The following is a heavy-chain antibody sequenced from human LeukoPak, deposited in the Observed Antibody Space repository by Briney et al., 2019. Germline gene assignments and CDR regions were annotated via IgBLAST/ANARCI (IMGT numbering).Heavy chain of an antibody. CDR1: GYTFASHW. Sequence: AESLEISCKASGYTFASHWITWVRQMPGKDLEWVGRIDPSDSYTSYSPSFQGHVTISADKSITTAYLQWSSLKASDNAMYYCARQYRSWSPPDCWGQGALVTVSS. V-gene: IGHV5-10-1*01. CDR3: ARQYRSWSPPDC. J-gene: IGHJ4*02. D-gene: IGHD6-6*01. CDR2: IDPSDSYT.